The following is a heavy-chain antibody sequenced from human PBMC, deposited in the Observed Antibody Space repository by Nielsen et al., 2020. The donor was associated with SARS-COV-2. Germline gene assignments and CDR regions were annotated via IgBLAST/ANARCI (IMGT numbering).Heavy chain of an antibody. Sequence: GGSLRLSCAASGFTVSRYWMNWVRQAPGKGLEWVANINEDGSEKNFVDSVKGRFTISRDNAKNSLYLQMNSLRAEDTAVYYCARLGSSSWDLDYWGQGTLVTVSS. CDR3: ARLGSSSWDLDY. V-gene: IGHV3-7*01. CDR2: INEDGSEK. CDR1: GFTVSRYW. J-gene: IGHJ4*02. D-gene: IGHD6-13*01.